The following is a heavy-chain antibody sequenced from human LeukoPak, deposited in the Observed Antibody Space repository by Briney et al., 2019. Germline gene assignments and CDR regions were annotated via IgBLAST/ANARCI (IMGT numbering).Heavy chain of an antibody. V-gene: IGHV3-21*01. CDR1: GFTFSSYS. Sequence: GGSPRLSCAASGFTFSSYSMDWVRQAPGKGLEWVSSISRSSRHIYYADSVKGRFTISRDDAKNSVYLQMNSLRAEETAVYYCVRDFNTVTTAYLHHWGQGTLVTVSS. CDR2: ISRSSRHI. J-gene: IGHJ1*01. D-gene: IGHD4-17*01. CDR3: VRDFNTVTTAYLHH.